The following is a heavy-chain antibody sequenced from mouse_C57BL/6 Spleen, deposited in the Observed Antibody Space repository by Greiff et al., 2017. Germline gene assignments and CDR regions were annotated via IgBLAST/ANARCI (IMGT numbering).Heavy chain of an antibody. CDR3: ARGYYGPLWYCDY. D-gene: IGHD1-1*02. V-gene: IGHV1-64*01. CDR2: IHPTSGST. CDR1: GYTFTSYW. Sequence: VQLQQPGAELVKPGASVKLSCKASGYTFTSYWMHWVKQRPGQGLEWIGVIHPTSGSTNYNEKFKSKATLTVDTSSSTAYMQLSSLTSADSAVXYGARGYYGPLWYCDYWGTGTTVTVAS. J-gene: IGHJ1*03.